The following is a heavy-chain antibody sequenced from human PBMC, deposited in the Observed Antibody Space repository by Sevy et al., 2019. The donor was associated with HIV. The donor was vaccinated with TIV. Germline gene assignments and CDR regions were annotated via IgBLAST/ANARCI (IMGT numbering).Heavy chain of an antibody. D-gene: IGHD4-17*01. CDR1: GFTFGDYA. Sequence: GGSLRLSCVASGFTFGDYAMHWVRQAPGKGLEWVSLVSYDGSQKYYGHSVRGRFTISRDNSNNTLHLHMDNLRAEDSAVYFCATALRAFHALHYWGQGTLVTVSS. CDR2: VSYDGSQK. V-gene: IGHV3-30*14. CDR3: ATALRAFHALHY. J-gene: IGHJ4*02.